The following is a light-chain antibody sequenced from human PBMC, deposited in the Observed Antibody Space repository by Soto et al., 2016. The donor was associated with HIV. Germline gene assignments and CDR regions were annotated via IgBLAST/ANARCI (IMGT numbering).Light chain of an antibody. J-gene: IGKJ2*01. Sequence: DIQLTQSPSSLSASVGDRVTITCRSSQSISKYLNWYQQKPGKAPKLLIYVASSLQSGVPSRFSGSESGTDFTLTISSLQPEDFATYYCQQTYNTRMYTFGQGTKLEIK. V-gene: IGKV1-39*01. CDR2: VAS. CDR1: QSISKY. CDR3: QQTYNTRMYT.